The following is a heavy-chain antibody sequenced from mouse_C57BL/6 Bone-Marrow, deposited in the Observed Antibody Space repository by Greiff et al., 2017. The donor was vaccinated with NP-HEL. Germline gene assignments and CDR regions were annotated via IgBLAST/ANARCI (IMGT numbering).Heavy chain of an antibody. CDR2: IYPRSGNT. Sequence: QVQLQQSGAELARPGASVKLSCKASGYTFTSYGISWVKQRTGQGLEWIGEIYPRSGNTYYNEKFKGKATLTADKSSSTAYMELRSLTSEDSAVYFCGGRITTDWYFDVWGTGTTVTVSS. J-gene: IGHJ1*03. D-gene: IGHD1-1*01. CDR3: GGRITTDWYFDV. V-gene: IGHV1-81*01. CDR1: GYTFTSYG.